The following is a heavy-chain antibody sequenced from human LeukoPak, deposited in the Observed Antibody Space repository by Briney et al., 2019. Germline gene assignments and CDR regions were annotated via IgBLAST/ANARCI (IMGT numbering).Heavy chain of an antibody. J-gene: IGHJ4*02. CDR1: GFTFGDYA. V-gene: IGHV3-49*04. Sequence: GGSLRLSCTASGFTFGDYAMSWVRQAPEKGLEWVGFIRSKAYGGTTEYAASVKGRFTISRDDSKSIAYLQMNSLKTDDTAVYYCTSGHSDYWGQGTLVTVSS. CDR3: TSGHSDY. CDR2: IRSKAYGGTT.